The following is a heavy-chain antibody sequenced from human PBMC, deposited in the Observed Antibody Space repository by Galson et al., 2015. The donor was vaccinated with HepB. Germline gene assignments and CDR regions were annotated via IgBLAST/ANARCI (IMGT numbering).Heavy chain of an antibody. CDR2: ISSSSSYI. CDR1: GFTFSSYS. Sequence: SLRLSCAASGFTFSSYSMNWVRQASGKGLEWVSPISSSSSYIYYADSVKGRFTISRDNAKNSLYLQMNSLRAEDTAVYYCARVYYGDYDRDDYWGQGTLVTVSS. V-gene: IGHV3-21*01. CDR3: ARVYYGDYDRDDY. D-gene: IGHD4-17*01. J-gene: IGHJ4*02.